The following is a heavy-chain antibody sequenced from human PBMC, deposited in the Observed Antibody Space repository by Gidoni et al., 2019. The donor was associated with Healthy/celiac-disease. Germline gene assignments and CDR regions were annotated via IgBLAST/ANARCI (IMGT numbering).Heavy chain of an antibody. CDR1: GFTFSNAW. CDR3: TTVKEWELLEDYYYYGMDV. CDR2: IKSKTDGGTT. J-gene: IGHJ6*02. Sequence: EVQLVESGGGLVKPGGSLRLSCADSGFTFSNAWMSWVRQAPGKGLEWVGRIKSKTDGGTTDYAAPVKGRFTISRDDSKNTLYLQMNSLKTEDTAVYYCTTVKEWELLEDYYYYGMDVWGQGTTVTVSS. V-gene: IGHV3-15*01. D-gene: IGHD1-26*01.